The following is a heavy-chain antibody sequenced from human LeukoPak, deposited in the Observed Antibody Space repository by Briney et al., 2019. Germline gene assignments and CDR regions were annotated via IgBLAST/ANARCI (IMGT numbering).Heavy chain of an antibody. V-gene: IGHV5-51*01. CDR1: GYSFTSYW. J-gene: IGHJ4*02. Sequence: GESLKISCKGSGYSFTSYWIGWVRQMPGKGLEWMGIIYPGDSDTRYSPSFQGQVTISADKSISTAYLQWSSLKASDTAMYYCASVQGYSSSWYGGFDYWGQGTLVTVSS. D-gene: IGHD6-13*01. CDR2: IYPGDSDT. CDR3: ASVQGYSSSWYGGFDY.